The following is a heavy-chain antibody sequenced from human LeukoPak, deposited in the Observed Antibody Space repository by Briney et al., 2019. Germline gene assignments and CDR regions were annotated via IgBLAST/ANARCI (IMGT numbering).Heavy chain of an antibody. V-gene: IGHV3-74*01. D-gene: IGHD2-21*02. J-gene: IGHJ6*02. Sequence: GGSLRLSCAASGFTFSNYCMHWVRQAPGEALMWVSRIKSDGSSTTYADSVKGRFTISRDNAKNTLYLQMNSLRAEDTAVYYCSRDSLSSCGGDCYSGLDVWGQGTTVTVSS. CDR3: SRDSLSSCGGDCYSGLDV. CDR2: IKSDGSST. CDR1: GFTFSNYC.